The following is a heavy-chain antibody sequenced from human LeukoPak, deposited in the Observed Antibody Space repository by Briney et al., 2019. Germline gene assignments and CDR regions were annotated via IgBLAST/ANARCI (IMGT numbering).Heavy chain of an antibody. D-gene: IGHD1-26*01. CDR1: GGSISSGGYY. J-gene: IGHJ3*02. Sequence: SQTLSLTSTVSGGSISSGGYYWSWIRQHPGKGLEWIGYIYYSGSTYYNPSLKSRVTISVDTSKNQFSLKLSSVTAADTAVYYCASGSYLRHASFDIWGQGTMVTVSS. CDR2: IYYSGST. V-gene: IGHV4-31*03. CDR3: ASGSYLRHASFDI.